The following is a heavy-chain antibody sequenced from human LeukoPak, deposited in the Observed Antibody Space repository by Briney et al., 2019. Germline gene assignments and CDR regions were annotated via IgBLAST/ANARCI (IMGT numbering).Heavy chain of an antibody. CDR2: ISYDGSNK. Sequence: PGGSLRLSRAASGFTFSSYGMHWVRQAPGKGLEWVAVISYDGSNKYYADSVKGRFTISRDNSKNTLYLQMNSLRAEDTAVYYCARLIRGHGMDVWGKGTTVTVSS. CDR1: GFTFSSYG. D-gene: IGHD3-16*01. V-gene: IGHV3-30*03. J-gene: IGHJ6*04. CDR3: ARLIRGHGMDV.